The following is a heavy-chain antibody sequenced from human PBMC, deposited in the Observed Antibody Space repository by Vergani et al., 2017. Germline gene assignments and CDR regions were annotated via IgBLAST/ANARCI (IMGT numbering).Heavy chain of an antibody. CDR3: ALALPREDY. D-gene: IGHD3-3*02. CDR1: GFTFDDYA. J-gene: IGHJ4*02. CDR2: ISWNSGSI. Sequence: EVQLVESGGGLVQPGRSLRLSCAASGFTFDDYAMHWVRQAPGKGLEWVSGISWNSGSIGYADSVKGRFTISRDNAKNSLYLQMNSLRAEDTALYYCALALPREDYWGQGTLVTVSS. V-gene: IGHV3-9*01.